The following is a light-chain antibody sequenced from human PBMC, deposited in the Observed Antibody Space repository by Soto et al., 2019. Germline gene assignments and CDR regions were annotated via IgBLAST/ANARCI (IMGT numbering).Light chain of an antibody. CDR3: QVWDSSSDHPVV. J-gene: IGLJ2*01. V-gene: IGLV3-21*04. CDR1: NIGSKS. Sequence: SYELTQPPSVSVAPGKTARITCGGNNIGSKSVHWYQQKPGQAPVLVIYYDSDRPSGLPERFSGSSSGNTATLTISRVEAGDEADYYCQVWDSSSDHPVVFGGGTKVTVL. CDR2: YDS.